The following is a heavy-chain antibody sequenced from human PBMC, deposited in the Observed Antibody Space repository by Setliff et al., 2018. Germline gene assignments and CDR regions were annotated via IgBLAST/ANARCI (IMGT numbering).Heavy chain of an antibody. CDR1: GFTFDDYA. CDR2: ISWNSGSI. CDR3: ARDSAYSSRTSGMDV. Sequence: GGSLRLSCAASGFTFDDYAMHWVRQAPGKGLEWVSGISWNSGSIGYADSVKGRFTISRDNAKKSLYLQMNSLRAEDMALYYCARDSAYSSRTSGMDVWGQGTTVTVSS. J-gene: IGHJ6*02. V-gene: IGHV3-9*03. D-gene: IGHD6-13*01.